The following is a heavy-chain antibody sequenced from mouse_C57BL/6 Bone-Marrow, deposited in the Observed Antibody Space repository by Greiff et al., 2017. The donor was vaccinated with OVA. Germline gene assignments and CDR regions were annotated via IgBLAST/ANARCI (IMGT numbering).Heavy chain of an antibody. J-gene: IGHJ2*01. CDR3: TTTVVAVDY. CDR2: IDPENGDT. CDR1: GFNIKDDY. Sequence: EVKLQESGAELVRPGASVKLSCTASGFNIKDDYMHWVKQRPEQGLEWIGWIDPENGDTEYASKFQGKATITADTSSNTAYLQLSSLTSEDTAVYYCTTTVVAVDYWGQGTTLTVSS. D-gene: IGHD1-1*01. V-gene: IGHV14-4*01.